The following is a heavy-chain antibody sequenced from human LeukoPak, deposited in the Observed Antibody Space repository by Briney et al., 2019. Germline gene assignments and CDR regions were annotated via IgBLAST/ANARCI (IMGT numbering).Heavy chain of an antibody. V-gene: IGHV3-53*01. Sequence: GGSLRLSCAASGFTVSSNYMSWVRQAPGKGLEWVSFIYSGGSTYYADSLKGRFTISRDNSKNTLYLQMNSLRAEDTAVYYCARDRKGLRYFDWGAFDIWGQGTMVTVSS. CDR3: ARDRKGLRYFDWGAFDI. D-gene: IGHD3-9*01. CDR1: GFTVSSNY. CDR2: IYSGGST. J-gene: IGHJ3*02.